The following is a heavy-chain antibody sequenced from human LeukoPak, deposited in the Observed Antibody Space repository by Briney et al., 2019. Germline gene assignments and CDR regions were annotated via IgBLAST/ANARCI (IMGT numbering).Heavy chain of an antibody. CDR3: ARAHGSGSYLRPLDY. CDR2: IIPIFGTA. J-gene: IGHJ4*02. D-gene: IGHD3-10*01. V-gene: IGHV1-69*13. Sequence: GASVKVSCKASGYTFNTYALIWVRQAPGQGLEWMGAIIPIFGTANYAQKFQGRVTITADESTSTAYMELSSLRSEDTAVYYCARAHGSGSYLRPLDYWGQGTLVTVSS. CDR1: GYTFNTYA.